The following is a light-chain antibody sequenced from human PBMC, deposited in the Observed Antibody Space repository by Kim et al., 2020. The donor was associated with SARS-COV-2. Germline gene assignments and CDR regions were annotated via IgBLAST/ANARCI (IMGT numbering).Light chain of an antibody. CDR2: QDT. J-gene: IGLJ2*01. CDR1: RLGDKY. V-gene: IGLV3-1*01. Sequence: SVSPGQTASITCSGDRLGDKYVCWYQQKPGQSPGVVIYQDTKRPSGIPERFSGSNSGNTATLTISGTQAMDEADYYCHVWDSTTTVFGGGTQLTVL. CDR3: HVWDSTTTV.